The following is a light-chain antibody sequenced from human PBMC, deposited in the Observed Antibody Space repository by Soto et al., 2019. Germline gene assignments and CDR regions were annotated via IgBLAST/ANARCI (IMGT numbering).Light chain of an antibody. V-gene: IGKV4-1*01. CDR1: QSVLHTPNNKNF. Sequence: DIVMTQSPDSLAVSLGEGATINCKSSQSVLHTPNNKNFLAWYQQKPRQPPKLLIYWASTRESGVPDRFSGSGSGTDFTLTISSLQAEDVAVYYCQQYYGTPLTFGQGTKVDIK. CDR2: WAS. J-gene: IGKJ1*01. CDR3: QQYYGTPLT.